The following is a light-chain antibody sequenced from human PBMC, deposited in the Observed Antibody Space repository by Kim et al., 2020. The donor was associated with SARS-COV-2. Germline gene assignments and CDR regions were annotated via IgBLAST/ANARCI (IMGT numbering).Light chain of an antibody. CDR2: EVS. Sequence: GQSITISCTGTSSDVGSYNLVSWYQQHPGKAPKAMIYEVSKRPSGVSNRFSGSKSDNTASLTISGLQAEDEADYYCCSYAGSSTYVFGTGTKVTVL. J-gene: IGLJ1*01. V-gene: IGLV2-23*02. CDR1: SSDVGSYNL. CDR3: CSYAGSSTYV.